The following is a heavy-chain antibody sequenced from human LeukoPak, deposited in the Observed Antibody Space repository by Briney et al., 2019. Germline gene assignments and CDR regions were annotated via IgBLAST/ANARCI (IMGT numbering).Heavy chain of an antibody. CDR1: GFTFENDA. CDR3: AKGPGWLLSKRYFDY. Sequence: GRSLRLSCAASGFTFENDAMHWVRQAPGGGLEWVSSVSWDSGSIAYADSVKGRFSISRDNAKNSLYLEMSSLRAEDTALYYCAKGPGWLLSKRYFDYWGQRTPVIISS. D-gene: IGHD3-22*01. CDR2: VSWDSGSI. V-gene: IGHV3-9*01. J-gene: IGHJ4*02.